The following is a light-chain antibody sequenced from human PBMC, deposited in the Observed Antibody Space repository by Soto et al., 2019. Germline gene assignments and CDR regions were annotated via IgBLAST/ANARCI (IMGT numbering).Light chain of an antibody. CDR1: QSVSSSY. J-gene: IGKJ2*01. V-gene: IGKV3-20*01. Sequence: IVLTQSPGTLSLSPGERATLSCRARQSVSSSYLAWYPQKPGQAPRLLIHGASTRATALPDRFSGSGSGTDFTLTISRLEPEDSAVYYCQQYGSSPMYTFGQGTKLEIK. CDR3: QQYGSSPMYT. CDR2: GAS.